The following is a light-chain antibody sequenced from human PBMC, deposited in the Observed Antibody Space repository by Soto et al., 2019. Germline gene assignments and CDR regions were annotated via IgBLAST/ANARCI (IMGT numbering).Light chain of an antibody. V-gene: IGKV3-20*01. J-gene: IGKJ1*01. CDR2: GAS. CDR3: QQYGSSPVT. Sequence: IVLTQSPGTLSLSPWERATLSCRASQSVSSSYLAWYQQKPGQAPRLLIYGASNRATGIPDRFSGSGSGTDFTLTISRLEPEDFAVYYCQQYGSSPVTFGQGTKVDIK. CDR1: QSVSSSY.